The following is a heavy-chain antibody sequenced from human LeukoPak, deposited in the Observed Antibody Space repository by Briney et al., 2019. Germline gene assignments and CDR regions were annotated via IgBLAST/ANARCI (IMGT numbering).Heavy chain of an antibody. CDR1: GGSFSGYY. Sequence: KPSETLSLTCAVYGGSFSGYYRSWIRQPPGKGLEWIGEINHSGSTNYNPSLKSRVTISVDTSKNQFSLKLSSVTAADTAVYYCAGRDGYNYYYYYYMDVWGKGTTVTISS. CDR3: AGRDGYNYYYYYYMDV. D-gene: IGHD5-24*01. V-gene: IGHV4-34*01. J-gene: IGHJ6*03. CDR2: INHSGST.